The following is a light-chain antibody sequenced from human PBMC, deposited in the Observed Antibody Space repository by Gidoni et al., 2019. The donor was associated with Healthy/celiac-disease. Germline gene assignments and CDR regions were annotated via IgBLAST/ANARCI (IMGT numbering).Light chain of an antibody. V-gene: IGKV3-11*01. J-gene: IGKJ2*01. CDR3: QQRSNWLMYT. Sequence: EIVLTQSPATLSLSPGERATLSCRASQSVSSYLAWYQQKPGQAPRLLIYDASNRATGIPARFSGSGCGTDVTLTISSIEPEDCAVYYCQQRSNWLMYTFGQGTKLEIK. CDR2: DAS. CDR1: QSVSSY.